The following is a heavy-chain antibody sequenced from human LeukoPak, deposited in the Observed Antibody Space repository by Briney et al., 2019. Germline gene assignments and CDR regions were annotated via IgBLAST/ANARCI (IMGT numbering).Heavy chain of an antibody. CDR3: ATYSILNAREFRY. D-gene: IGHD4-11*01. J-gene: IGHJ1*01. CDR1: GFTFSSYA. CDR2: ISGSGGST. V-gene: IGHV3-23*01. Sequence: PGGSLRPSCAASGFTFSSYAMSWVRQAPGKGLEWVSAISGSGGSTYYADSVKGRFTISRDNAKNSVYLQMNSLGADDTAVYYCATYSILNAREFRYWGQGTLVT.